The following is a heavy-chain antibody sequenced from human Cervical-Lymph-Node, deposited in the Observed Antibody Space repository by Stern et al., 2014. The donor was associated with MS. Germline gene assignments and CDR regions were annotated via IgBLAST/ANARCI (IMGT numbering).Heavy chain of an antibody. CDR3: VRDRTYKPYYFDY. Sequence: VQLVESGGGVVQPGTSLRRACAASGFAFGSYGIHWVRQAPGKGLEWVAAIWYDGTKKYYAESMKGRFAISRDNSKNTVFLQMDSLRADDTAIYYCVRDRTYKPYYFDYWGQGTLVTVSS. CDR2: IWYDGTKK. CDR1: GFAFGSYG. J-gene: IGHJ4*02. V-gene: IGHV3-33*01. D-gene: IGHD1-14*01.